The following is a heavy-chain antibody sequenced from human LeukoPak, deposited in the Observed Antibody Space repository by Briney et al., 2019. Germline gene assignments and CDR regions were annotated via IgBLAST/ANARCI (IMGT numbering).Heavy chain of an antibody. CDR1: GFTLSSLA. CDR3: AGGYYYGDY. CDR2: ISYDGSNK. V-gene: IGHV3-30*03. J-gene: IGHJ4*02. D-gene: IGHD3-22*01. Sequence: GGSLRLSCAASGFTLSSLAMHWVRQAPGKGLEWVALISYDGSNKYYADSVKGRFTISRDNSKNTLYLQMNSLRAEDTAVYYCAGGYYYGDYWGQGTLVTVSS.